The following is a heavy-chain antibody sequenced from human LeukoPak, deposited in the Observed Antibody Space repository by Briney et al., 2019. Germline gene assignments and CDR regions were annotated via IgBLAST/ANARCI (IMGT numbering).Heavy chain of an antibody. V-gene: IGHV3-48*03. Sequence: GGSLRLSCAASGFTFSSYEMNWVRQAPGKGLEWVSYISSSGSTIYYADSVKGRFTISRDNSKNTLYLQMNSLRAEDTAVYYCAKCLSDSSGYLDAFDIWGQGTMVTVSS. J-gene: IGHJ3*02. CDR2: ISSSGSTI. D-gene: IGHD3-22*01. CDR3: AKCLSDSSGYLDAFDI. CDR1: GFTFSSYE.